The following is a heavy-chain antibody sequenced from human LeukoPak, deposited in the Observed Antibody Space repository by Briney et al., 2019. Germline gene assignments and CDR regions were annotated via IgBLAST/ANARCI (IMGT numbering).Heavy chain of an antibody. D-gene: IGHD3-10*01. Sequence: GGSLRLSCAASGFTFSSYSMNWVRQAPGKGLEWVSYISSSSSTIYYADSVKGRFTISRDNAKNSLYLQMNSLRAEDTAVYYCAREDYYGSGSFFDYWGQGTLVTVSS. CDR2: ISSSSSTI. CDR1: GFTFSSYS. J-gene: IGHJ4*02. V-gene: IGHV3-48*01. CDR3: AREDYYGSGSFFDY.